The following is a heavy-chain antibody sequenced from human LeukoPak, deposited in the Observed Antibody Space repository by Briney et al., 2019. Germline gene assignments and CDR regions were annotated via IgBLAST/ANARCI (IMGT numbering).Heavy chain of an antibody. CDR2: ISGSGGST. D-gene: IGHD6-13*01. CDR3: ARDKLVANYYYGMDV. J-gene: IGHJ6*02. Sequence: PGGSLRLSCAASGFTFSSYAMSWVRQAPGKGLEWVSAISGSGGSTYYADSVKGRFTISRDNSKNTLYLQMNSLRAEDTAVYYCARDKLVANYYYGMDVWGQGTTVTVSS. CDR1: GFTFSSYA. V-gene: IGHV3-23*01.